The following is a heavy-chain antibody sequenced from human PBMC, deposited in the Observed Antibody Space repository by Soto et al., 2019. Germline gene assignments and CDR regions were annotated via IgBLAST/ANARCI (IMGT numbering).Heavy chain of an antibody. J-gene: IGHJ6*02. D-gene: IGHD2-21*01. CDR3: VRGSIFMDHYNFGMDV. CDR1: GYTFSDYY. Sequence: QVQLVQSGAEVREPGASVKVSCRASGYTFSDYYIHWVRQAPGQGLEWMGWINPKSGVINYAQKFQGWLTMSRDTSVSTAYMALSSLRSDDTAIYYCVRGSIFMDHYNFGMDVWGQGTTVTVSS. V-gene: IGHV1-2*04. CDR2: INPKSGVI.